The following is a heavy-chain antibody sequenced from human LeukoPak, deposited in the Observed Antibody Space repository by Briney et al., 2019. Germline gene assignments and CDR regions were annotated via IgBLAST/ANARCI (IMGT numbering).Heavy chain of an antibody. CDR2: VHLDGRT. V-gene: IGHV4-4*02. CDR1: GGSVTSTNW. CDR3: AREGGFYRPLDY. Sequence: KPSETLSLTCDVSGGSVTSTNWWPWFRQPPGKGLEWIGEVHLDGRTNYNPSLKSRLVMSADLPENHISLKLTSVTAADTAVYYCAREGGFYRPLDYSGQGTLVTVSS. J-gene: IGHJ4*02. D-gene: IGHD6-25*01.